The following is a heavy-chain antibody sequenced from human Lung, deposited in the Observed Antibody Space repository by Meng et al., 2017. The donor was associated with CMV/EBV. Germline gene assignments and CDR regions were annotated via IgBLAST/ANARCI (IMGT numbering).Heavy chain of an antibody. Sequence: VRLQDAGPGRVKPSGTLSLTCAVSGGSISSSNWWSWGRQPPGKGLEWIGEIYHSGSTNYNPSLKSRVTISVDKSKNQFSLNLSSVTAADTAVYYCARVGQWLPIDYWGQGTLVTVSS. CDR2: IYHSGST. CDR3: ARVGQWLPIDY. CDR1: GGSISSSNW. D-gene: IGHD6-19*01. J-gene: IGHJ4*02. V-gene: IGHV4-4*02.